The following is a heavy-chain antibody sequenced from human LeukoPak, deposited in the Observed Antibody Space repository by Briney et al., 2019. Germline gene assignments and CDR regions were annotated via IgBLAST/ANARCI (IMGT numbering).Heavy chain of an antibody. Sequence: GRSLRLSCAASGFTLSSYAMHWVRQAPGKGLEWVAVIAADGKDKHHADSVRGRFTISRDNSKNTLYLQMNSLRTEDTAVYYCARDRGRIAVYYFDYWGQGTLVTVSS. J-gene: IGHJ4*02. CDR3: ARDRGRIAVYYFDY. V-gene: IGHV3-30*04. D-gene: IGHD6-19*01. CDR2: IAADGKDK. CDR1: GFTLSSYA.